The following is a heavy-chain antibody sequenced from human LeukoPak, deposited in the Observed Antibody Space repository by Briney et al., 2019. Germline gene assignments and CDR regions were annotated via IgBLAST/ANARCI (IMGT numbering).Heavy chain of an antibody. V-gene: IGHV4-59*01. CDR3: ASLAPAGIEVPFDI. J-gene: IGHJ3*02. CDR1: GGSISSYY. CDR2: IYYSGST. Sequence: SETLSLTCTVSGGSISSYYWSWIRQPPGKGLEWIGYIYYSGSTNYNPSLKSRVTISVDTSKNQFSLKLSSVTAADTALYYCASLAPAGIEVPFDIWGQGTMVTVSS. D-gene: IGHD6-13*01.